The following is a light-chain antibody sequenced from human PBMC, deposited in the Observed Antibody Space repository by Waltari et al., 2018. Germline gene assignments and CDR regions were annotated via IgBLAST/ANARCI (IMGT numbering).Light chain of an antibody. J-gene: IGKJ4*01. CDR1: QNINTY. V-gene: IGKV3-11*01. CDR3: QQRSNWPPPT. CDR2: DAS. Sequence: EIVLTQSPATLSLSPGERATLSCRASQNINTYLAWYQQKPGQAPRLLIYDASSRATGIPARFSGSGSGTYFTLTISSLEPEDFAVYYCQQRSNWPPPTFGGGTKVDI.